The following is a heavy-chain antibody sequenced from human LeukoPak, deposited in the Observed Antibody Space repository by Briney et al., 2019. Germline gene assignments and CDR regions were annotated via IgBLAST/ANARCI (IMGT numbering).Heavy chain of an antibody. V-gene: IGHV3-30*18. CDR2: LAYDGTNQ. Sequence: GGSLRLSCAASGFTFSGYGMHWVRQAQGKGREWVALLAYDGTNQYYADSVKGRFTISRDNSKNTVYLQMTNLRPEDAAVYYCAKGGPLGDTNRFDQWGQGTLVSVSS. J-gene: IGHJ4*02. CDR3: AKGGPLGDTNRFDQ. CDR1: GFTFSGYG. D-gene: IGHD2-8*01.